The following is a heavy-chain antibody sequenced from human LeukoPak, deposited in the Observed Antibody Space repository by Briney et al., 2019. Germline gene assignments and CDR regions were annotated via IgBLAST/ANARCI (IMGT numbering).Heavy chain of an antibody. Sequence: PGGSLRLSCAASGFTFSSYGMSWVRQAPGKGLEWVSEISGSGGNTYYADSVKGRFTISRDNSKNTLYLQMNSLRAEDTAVYYCANRNGGRRFGVNYYYMDVWGKGTTVTISS. CDR1: GFTFSSYG. J-gene: IGHJ6*03. CDR3: ANRNGGRRFGVNYYYMDV. CDR2: ISGSGGNT. D-gene: IGHD3-10*01. V-gene: IGHV3-23*01.